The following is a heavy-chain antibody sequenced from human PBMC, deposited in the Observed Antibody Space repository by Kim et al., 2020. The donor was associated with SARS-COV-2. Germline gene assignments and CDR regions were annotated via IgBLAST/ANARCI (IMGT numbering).Heavy chain of an antibody. Sequence: GGSLRLSCAASGFTFSSYSMNWVRQAPGKGLEWISSISSSSSYIYYADSVKGRFTISRDNARASLYLQMNSLRAEDTAVYYCARVLTSGWSYFGYCGQGTLGSVSS. CDR1: GFTFSSYS. CDR3: ARVLTSGWSYFGY. J-gene: IGHJ4*02. D-gene: IGHD6-19*01. V-gene: IGHV3-21*04. CDR2: ISSSSSYI.